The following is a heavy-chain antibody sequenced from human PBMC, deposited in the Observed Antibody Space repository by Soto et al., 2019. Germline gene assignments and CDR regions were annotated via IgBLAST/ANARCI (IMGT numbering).Heavy chain of an antibody. CDR2: ISSSSSYI. Sequence: GGSLRLSCAASGFTFSSYSMNWVRQAPGKGLEWVSSISSSSSYIYYADSVKGRFTISRDNAKNSLYLQMNSLRAEDTAVYYCARDYGSSSGGDAFDIWGQGTMVTVSS. J-gene: IGHJ3*02. CDR1: GFTFSSYS. D-gene: IGHD6-6*01. V-gene: IGHV3-21*01. CDR3: ARDYGSSSGGDAFDI.